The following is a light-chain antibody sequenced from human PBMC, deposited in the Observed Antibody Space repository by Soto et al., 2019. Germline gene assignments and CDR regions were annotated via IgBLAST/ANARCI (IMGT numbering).Light chain of an antibody. Sequence: SYELTQPPSVSVAPGKTVRITCGGNNIGSKSVHWYQQKPGQAPVLVIYYDNDRPSGIPERFSGSNSGNTATLTISRVEAGDEADYYCQVWDSSSDHPYVFGTGTKVTVL. J-gene: IGLJ1*01. CDR3: QVWDSSSDHPYV. V-gene: IGLV3-21*04. CDR1: NIGSKS. CDR2: YDN.